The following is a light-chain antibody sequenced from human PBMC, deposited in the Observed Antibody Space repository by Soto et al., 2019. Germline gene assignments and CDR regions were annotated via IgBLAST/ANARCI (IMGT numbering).Light chain of an antibody. J-gene: IGKJ3*01. V-gene: IGKV1-5*03. Sequence: DIQMTQSPPTLSASVGDRVTITCRASQSVSSRLAWYQQKPGKAPKLLIYKASSLESGVPSRFSGSGSGTEFTLTISRLQPDDWATGYCQQYDSYSSFGPGTKVDMK. CDR2: KAS. CDR3: QQYDSYSS. CDR1: QSVSSR.